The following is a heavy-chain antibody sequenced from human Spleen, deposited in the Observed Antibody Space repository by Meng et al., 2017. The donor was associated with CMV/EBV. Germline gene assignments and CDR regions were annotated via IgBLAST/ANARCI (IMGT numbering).Heavy chain of an antibody. Sequence: GGSLRLSCAASGFTFSSYGMHWVRQAPGKGLEWVAFIRYDGSNKYYADSVKGRFTISRDNSKNTLYLQMNSLRAEDTAVYYCARAQGYCSSTSCSPYYYGMDVWGQGTTVTVSS. D-gene: IGHD2-2*01. CDR2: IRYDGSNK. CDR1: GFTFSSYG. CDR3: ARAQGYCSSTSCSPYYYGMDV. J-gene: IGHJ6*02. V-gene: IGHV3-30*02.